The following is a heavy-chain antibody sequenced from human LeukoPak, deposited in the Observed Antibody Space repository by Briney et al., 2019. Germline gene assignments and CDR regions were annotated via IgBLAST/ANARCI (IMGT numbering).Heavy chain of an antibody. CDR1: GGSISSGGYY. Sequence: SETLSLTCTVSGGSISSGGYYWSWIRQHPGKGLEWIGYIYYSGSTYYNPSLKSRVTISVDTSKNQFSLKLSSVTAADTAVYYCARERYYDGSGSTQNWFDPWGQGTLVTVSS. J-gene: IGHJ5*02. CDR2: IYYSGST. CDR3: ARERYYDGSGSTQNWFDP. V-gene: IGHV4-31*03. D-gene: IGHD3-22*01.